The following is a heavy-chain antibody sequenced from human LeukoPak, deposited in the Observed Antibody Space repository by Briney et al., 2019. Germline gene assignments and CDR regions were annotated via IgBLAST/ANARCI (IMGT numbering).Heavy chain of an antibody. CDR2: I. CDR3: VRSDYGDFKYYFDC. CDR1: GYSFTSYW. Sequence: GESLQISCKGSGYSFTSYWIAWVRQLPGKGLEWMGIIYSPSFQVQVTISADKSIITAHLQWSSLKASDTAMYYCVRSDYGDFKYYFDCWGQGTLVTVSS. V-gene: IGHV5-51*01. J-gene: IGHJ4*02. D-gene: IGHD4-17*01.